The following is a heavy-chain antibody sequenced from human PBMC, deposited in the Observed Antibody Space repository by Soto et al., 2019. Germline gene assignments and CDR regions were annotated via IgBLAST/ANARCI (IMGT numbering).Heavy chain of an antibody. CDR3: ARTYYDILTGYAFDI. V-gene: IGHV4-31*03. CDR2: IYYSGST. D-gene: IGHD3-9*01. CDR1: GGSISSGGYY. J-gene: IGHJ3*02. Sequence: QVQLQESGPGLMKPSHTLSLTCTVSGGSISSGGYYWSWIRQHPGKGLEWIGYIYYSGSTYYNPSLKSRVTISVDTSKNQFSLKLSSVTAADTAVYYCARTYYDILTGYAFDIWGQGTMVTVSS.